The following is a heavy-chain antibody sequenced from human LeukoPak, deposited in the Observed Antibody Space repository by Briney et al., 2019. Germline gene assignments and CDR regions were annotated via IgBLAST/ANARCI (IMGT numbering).Heavy chain of an antibody. J-gene: IGHJ4*02. D-gene: IGHD3-22*01. CDR1: GFTFGDYA. CDR3: AKDPYYYDSSGYFDY. Sequence: GGSLRLSCTASGFTFGDYAMSWFRQAPGKGLEWVAVISYDGSNKYYADSVKGRFTISRDNSKNTLYLQMNSLRAEDTAVYYCAKDPYYYDSSGYFDYWGQGTLVTVSS. CDR2: ISYDGSNK. V-gene: IGHV3-30*04.